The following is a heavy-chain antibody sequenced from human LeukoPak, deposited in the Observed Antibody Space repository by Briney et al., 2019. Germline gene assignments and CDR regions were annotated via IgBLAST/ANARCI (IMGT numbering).Heavy chain of an antibody. V-gene: IGHV3-7*01. CDR1: GFTFSSYG. J-gene: IGHJ5*02. Sequence: PGGSLRLSCAASGFTFSSYGMSWVRQAPGKGLEWVANINQDGSGKYYVDSVKGRFTISRDNAKNSLYLQMNSLRAEDTALYCCARDLFSLGDTAENWFDPWGEGGLVSVSS. CDR3: ARDLFSLGDTAENWFDP. D-gene: IGHD3-10*01. CDR2: INQDGSGK.